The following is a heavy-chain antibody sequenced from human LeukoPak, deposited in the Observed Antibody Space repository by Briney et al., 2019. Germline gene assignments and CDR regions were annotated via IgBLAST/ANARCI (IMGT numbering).Heavy chain of an antibody. J-gene: IGHJ1*01. V-gene: IGHV3-7*01. CDR2: INPDGRDT. D-gene: IGHD2-21*02. CDR3: TSWGDTTAEYFQR. Sequence: GGSLRLSCAVSGLSFSTSWMNWVRQAPGKGLEWVAHINPDGRDTYYVDSVKGRFTISRDNAQNSMYLQMNSLRVEDTAVYYCTSWGDTTAEYFQRWGQGTLVTVSS. CDR1: GLSFSTSW.